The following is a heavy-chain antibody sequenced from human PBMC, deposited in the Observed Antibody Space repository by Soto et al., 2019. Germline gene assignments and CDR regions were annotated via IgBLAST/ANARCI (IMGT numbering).Heavy chain of an antibody. J-gene: IGHJ4*02. Sequence: GGSLRLACSASGFTFSTYWMSWVRQAPGKGLEWVANIKQDGSEKYYVDSVKGRFTISRDNAKNSLYLQMNSLRAEDTAVYYCARDSLGYCTSTSCYWSEDYWGQGTLVTVSS. CDR3: ARDSLGYCTSTSCYWSEDY. D-gene: IGHD2-2*01. V-gene: IGHV3-7*03. CDR1: GFTFSTYW. CDR2: IKQDGSEK.